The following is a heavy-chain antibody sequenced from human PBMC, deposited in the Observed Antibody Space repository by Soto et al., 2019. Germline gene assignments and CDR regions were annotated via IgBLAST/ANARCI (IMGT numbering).Heavy chain of an antibody. J-gene: IGHJ3*02. D-gene: IGHD2-8*01. V-gene: IGHV3-30*18. CDR3: AKASHCNKGRCSLGLIGDRAFDI. CDR1: GLTFSAYG. CDR2: ISYDGSKK. Sequence: QARLVESGGGVVQPGRSLRLSCEASGLTFSAYGMHWVRQAPGKGLEWVATISYDGSKKYFGDSVKGRFTISRDNSKSTLYLEMNSLRTEETAVYYCAKASHCNKGRCSLGLIGDRAFDIWGQGTMVTVSS.